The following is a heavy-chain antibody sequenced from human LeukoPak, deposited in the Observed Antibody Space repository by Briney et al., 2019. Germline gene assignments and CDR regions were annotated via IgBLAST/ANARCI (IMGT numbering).Heavy chain of an antibody. Sequence: PSETLSLTCTVSGGSISRYYWSWIRRPPGKGLEWIGYIDDSGNTNYKPSLKSQVTISVNKSKNQFSLTLSFVTAADTAMYYCARSDYHNSGSHTVFDAFDIWGQGTRVTVSS. D-gene: IGHD3-10*01. CDR1: GGSISRYY. CDR3: ARSDYHNSGSHTVFDAFDI. V-gene: IGHV4-59*01. CDR2: IDDSGNT. J-gene: IGHJ3*02.